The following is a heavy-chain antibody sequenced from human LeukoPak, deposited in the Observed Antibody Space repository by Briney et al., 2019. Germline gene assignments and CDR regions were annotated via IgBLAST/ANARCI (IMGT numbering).Heavy chain of an antibody. V-gene: IGHV1-24*01. CDR3: ATGNSLGYCKGGRCFNY. CDR1: GDTLSELP. Sequence: GASVKVSCKVSGDTLSELPMHWVRQAPGIGLEWMGGFDPEKSETIYPQKLRGRVSMTEETSTGTASMELSSLTSEDTAVYFCATGNSLGYCKGGRCFNYWGQGTQVIVSS. D-gene: IGHD2-15*01. J-gene: IGHJ4*02. CDR2: FDPEKSET.